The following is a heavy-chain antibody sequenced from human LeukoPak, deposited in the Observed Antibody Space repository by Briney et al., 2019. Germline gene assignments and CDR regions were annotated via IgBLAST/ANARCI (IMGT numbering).Heavy chain of an antibody. CDR3: AKGPLRGTAAAIDY. Sequence: GKSLRLSCAASGFTFNNYGMHWVRQAPGKGLEWVAVISYGGRNKHYPDSVKGRFTISRDISTDTLWLQMDSLRTEDTAVYYCAKGPLRGTAAAIDYWGQGTLVIVSS. CDR1: GFTFNNYG. V-gene: IGHV3-30*18. J-gene: IGHJ4*02. CDR2: ISYGGRNK. D-gene: IGHD2-2*01.